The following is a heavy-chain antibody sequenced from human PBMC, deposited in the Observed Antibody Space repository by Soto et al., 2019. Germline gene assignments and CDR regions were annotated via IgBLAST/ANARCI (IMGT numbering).Heavy chain of an antibody. Sequence: QVQLVESGGGVVQPGRSLRLSCAASGFTFSSYGMHWVRQAPGKGLEWVAVIWYDGSNKYYADSVKGRFTISRDNSKNPLYLQMNSLRAEDTAGYYCARALDPLYYLDYWGQGTLVTVSS. CDR1: GFTFSSYG. CDR3: ARALDPLYYLDY. J-gene: IGHJ4*02. CDR2: IWYDGSNK. V-gene: IGHV3-33*01.